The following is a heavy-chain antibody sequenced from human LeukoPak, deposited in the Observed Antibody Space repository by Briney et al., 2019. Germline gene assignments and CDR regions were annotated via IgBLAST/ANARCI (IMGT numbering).Heavy chain of an antibody. D-gene: IGHD4-17*01. CDR1: GFIFSDQS. CDR2: ISRTSNYI. V-gene: IGHV3-21*04. CDR3: ARGRDSGYGDYYFDY. Sequence: AGGSLRLSCAASGFIFSDQSMNWVRQAPGKGLEWVSSISRTSNYIYYADSVKGRFTISRDNANNSLYLQMSSLRSEDTAVYYCARGRDSGYGDYYFDYWGQGTLVTVSS. J-gene: IGHJ4*02.